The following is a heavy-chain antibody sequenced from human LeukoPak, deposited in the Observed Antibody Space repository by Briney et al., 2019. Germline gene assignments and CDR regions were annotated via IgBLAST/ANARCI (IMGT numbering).Heavy chain of an antibody. D-gene: IGHD4-23*01. CDR1: GYTFTSYG. Sequence: ASVTITGKASGYTFTSYGISWVRQAPGQGLEWMGWISAYNGNTNYAQKLQGRVTMSTDTSTSTAYMELRSLRSDDTAVYYCARSYGGNSLFVFWCEGTVVTVSS. CDR2: ISAYNGNT. J-gene: IGHJ4*02. V-gene: IGHV1-18*01. CDR3: ARSYGGNSLFVF.